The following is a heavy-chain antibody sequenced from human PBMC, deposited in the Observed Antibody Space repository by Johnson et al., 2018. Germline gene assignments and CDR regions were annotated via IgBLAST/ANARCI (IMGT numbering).Heavy chain of an antibody. CDR3: AKDSNSYDFWTGYYYYYGMDV. J-gene: IGHJ6*02. D-gene: IGHD3-3*01. CDR2: ISYDGSNK. V-gene: IGHV3-30*18. CDR1: GFTFSSYG. Sequence: QVQLVQSGGGLVQPGRSLRLSCAASGFTFSSYGMHWVRQAPGKGLEWVAVISYDGSNKYYADSVKGRFTISRDNSKNTLYLQMNSLRAEDTAVYYCAKDSNSYDFWTGYYYYYGMDVWGQGTTVTVSS.